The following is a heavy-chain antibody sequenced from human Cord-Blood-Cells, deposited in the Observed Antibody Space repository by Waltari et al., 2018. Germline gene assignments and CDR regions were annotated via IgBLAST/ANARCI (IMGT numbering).Heavy chain of an antibody. V-gene: IGHV3-7*01. D-gene: IGHD4-4*01. CDR2: IKQDGSEK. CDR3: AREDDYSNYFDY. Sequence: EVQLVESGGGLVQPGGSLRLSCAASGFTFSSYWMSWVRQAPGKGLEWVANIKQDGSEKDYVDSVKGRFTISRDNAKNSLYRQMNSLRAEDTAVYYCAREDDYSNYFDYWGQGTLVTVSS. J-gene: IGHJ4*02. CDR1: GFTFSSYW.